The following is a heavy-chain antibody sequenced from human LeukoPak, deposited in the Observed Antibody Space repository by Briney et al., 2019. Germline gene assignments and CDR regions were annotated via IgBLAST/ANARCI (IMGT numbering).Heavy chain of an antibody. D-gene: IGHD3-22*01. Sequence: SETLSLTCAVSGGSISSSNWWSWVRPPPGKGLEWIGEIYHSGSTNYNPSLKSRVTISVDKSKNQFSLKLSSVTAADTAVYYCAREPYYDSSGYPNWFDPWGQGTLVTVSS. CDR1: GGSISSSNW. J-gene: IGHJ5*02. CDR2: IYHSGST. CDR3: AREPYYDSSGYPNWFDP. V-gene: IGHV4-4*02.